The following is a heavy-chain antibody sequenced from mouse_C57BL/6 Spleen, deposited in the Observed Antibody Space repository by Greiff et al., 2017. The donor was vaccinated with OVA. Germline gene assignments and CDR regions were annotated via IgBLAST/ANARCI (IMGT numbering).Heavy chain of an antibody. CDR3: ARHRGSIYDTHWYFDV. V-gene: IGHV1-62-2*01. Sequence: VKLMESGAELVKPGASVKLSCKASGYTFTEYTIHWVKQTSGQGLEWIGRFYTGSGSIKYNDKFKDKGTLTADKSSSTIYLEISSLTSEDSAVYFCARHRGSIYDTHWYFDVWGTGTTVTV. J-gene: IGHJ1*03. CDR2: FYTGSGSI. D-gene: IGHD2-3*01. CDR1: GYTFTEYT.